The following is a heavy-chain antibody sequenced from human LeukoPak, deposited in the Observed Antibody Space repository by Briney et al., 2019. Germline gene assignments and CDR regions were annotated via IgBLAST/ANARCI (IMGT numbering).Heavy chain of an antibody. D-gene: IGHD2-21*01. CDR2: INHSGST. CDR1: GGSFSGYY. V-gene: IGHV4-34*01. CDR3: AREIAGSFDY. J-gene: IGHJ4*02. Sequence: SETLSLTCAVYGGSFSGYYWSWIRQPPGKGLEWIGEINHSGSTNYNPSLKSQVTISVDTSKNQFSLKLSSVTAADTAVYYCAREIAGSFDYWGQGTLVTVSS.